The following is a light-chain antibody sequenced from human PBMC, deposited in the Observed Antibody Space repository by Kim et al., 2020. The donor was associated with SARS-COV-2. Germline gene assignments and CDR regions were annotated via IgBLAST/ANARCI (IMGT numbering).Light chain of an antibody. CDR2: DAS. CDR3: HQYGNWPRT. V-gene: IGKV3-15*01. Sequence: EIVMTQSPATLSVSPGERATLSCRASQSLTYTLAWYQQRSGQAPRLLIYDASKRATGIPARFSGSGSGTEFTLTISSLQSEDFAVYYCHQYGNWPRTFGQGTKV. J-gene: IGKJ1*01. CDR1: QSLTYT.